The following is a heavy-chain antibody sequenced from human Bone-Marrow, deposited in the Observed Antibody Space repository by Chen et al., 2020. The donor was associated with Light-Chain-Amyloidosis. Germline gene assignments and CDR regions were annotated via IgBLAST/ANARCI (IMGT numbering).Heavy chain of an antibody. D-gene: IGHD3-10*01. V-gene: IGHV4-39*07. J-gene: IGHJ4*02. Sequence: QLQLQESGPGLVKPSETLSFTCTVSGGSISSSSYYWGWIRQPPGKGLEWIGSIYYSGSTYYNPSLKSRVTISVDTSKNQFSLKLSSVTAADTAVYYCARARLNMVRGVAPYYFDYWGQGTLVTVSS. CDR1: GGSISSSSYY. CDR3: ARARLNMVRGVAPYYFDY. CDR2: IYYSGST.